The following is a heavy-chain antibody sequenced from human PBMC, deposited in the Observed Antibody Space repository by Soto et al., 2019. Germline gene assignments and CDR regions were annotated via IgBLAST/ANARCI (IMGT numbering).Heavy chain of an antibody. CDR3: ATMNLAAAAYDY. V-gene: IGHV1-24*01. CDR1: GYTLTELS. J-gene: IGHJ4*02. CDR2: FDPEDGET. D-gene: IGHD6-13*01. Sequence: ASVKVSCKVSGYTLTELSMHWVRQAPGKGLEWMGGFDPEDGETIYAQKFQGRVTMTEDTSTDTAYMELSSLRSEDTAVYYCATMNLAAAAYDYWGQGTLVTVSS.